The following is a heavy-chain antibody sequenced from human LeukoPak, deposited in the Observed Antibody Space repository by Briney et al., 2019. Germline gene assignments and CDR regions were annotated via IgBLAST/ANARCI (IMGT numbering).Heavy chain of an antibody. CDR3: ARPGGSSSSRAFDI. J-gene: IGHJ3*02. CDR2: IYYSGST. CDR1: GGSISSGDYY. Sequence: PSETLSLTCTVSGGSISSGDYYWSWIRQPPGKGLEWIGYIYYSGSTYYNPSLKGRVTISVDTSKNQFSLKLSSVTAADTAVYYCARPGGSSSSRAFDIWGQGTMVTVSS. V-gene: IGHV4-30-4*01. D-gene: IGHD6-6*01.